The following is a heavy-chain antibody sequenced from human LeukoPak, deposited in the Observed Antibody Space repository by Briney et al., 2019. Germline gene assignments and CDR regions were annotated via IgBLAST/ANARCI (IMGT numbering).Heavy chain of an antibody. J-gene: IGHJ3*02. CDR1: GYSFTSYW. Sequence: GESLKISCKGSGYSFTSYWIGWVRQMPGKGLEWMGIIYPGDSDTRYSPSFQGQVTISADKSISTAYLQWSSLKASDTAMYYCARRGGGDLSKPNAFDIWGQGTMVTVSS. CDR3: ARRGGGDLSKPNAFDI. D-gene: IGHD2-21*01. V-gene: IGHV5-51*01. CDR2: IYPGDSDT.